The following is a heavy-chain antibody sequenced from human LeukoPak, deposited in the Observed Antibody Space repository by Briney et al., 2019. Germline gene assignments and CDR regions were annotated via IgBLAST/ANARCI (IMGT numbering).Heavy chain of an antibody. CDR3: ARALTGFIPGN. V-gene: IGHV4-61*01. J-gene: IGHJ4*02. CDR2: IYYSGST. Sequence: SETLSLTCTVSGGSVSSGSYYWSWIRQPPGKGLEWIGYIYYSGSTNYNPSLKSRVTISVDTSKNQFSLKLSSVTAADTAVYYCARALTGFIPGNWGQGTLVTVSS. D-gene: IGHD3-9*01. CDR1: GGSVSSGSYY.